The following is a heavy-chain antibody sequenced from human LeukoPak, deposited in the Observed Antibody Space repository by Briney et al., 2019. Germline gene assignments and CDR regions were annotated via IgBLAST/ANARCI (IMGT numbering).Heavy chain of an antibody. J-gene: IGHJ3*02. Sequence: PSETLSLTCTVSGGSISSYYWSWIRQPAGKGLEWIGRIYTSGSTNYNPSLKSRVTMSVATSKNQFSLKLSSVTAADTAVYYCARVLLWFGELFDAFDIWGQGTMVTVSS. D-gene: IGHD3-10*01. CDR2: IYTSGST. CDR3: ARVLLWFGELFDAFDI. CDR1: GGSISSYY. V-gene: IGHV4-4*07.